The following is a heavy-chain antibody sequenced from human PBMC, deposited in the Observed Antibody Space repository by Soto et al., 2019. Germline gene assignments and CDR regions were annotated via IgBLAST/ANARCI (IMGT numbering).Heavy chain of an antibody. CDR2: ISYDGSNK. CDR1: GFTFSSYG. Sequence: GGSLRLSCAASGFTFSSYGMHWVRQAPGKGLEWVAVISYDGSNKYYADSVKGRFTISRDNSKNTLYLQMNSLRAEDTAVYYCAKDLQWLEPPDQDPYYYYGMDVWGQGTTVTVSS. V-gene: IGHV3-30*18. D-gene: IGHD6-19*01. J-gene: IGHJ6*02. CDR3: AKDLQWLEPPDQDPYYYYGMDV.